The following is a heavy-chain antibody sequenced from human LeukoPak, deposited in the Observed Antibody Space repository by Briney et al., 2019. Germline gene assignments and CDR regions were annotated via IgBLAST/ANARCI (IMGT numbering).Heavy chain of an antibody. Sequence: SETLSLTCTVSGGSISRYYWSWIRQPLGKGLEWIGYIYYSGSTNYNLSLKSRVTISVDKSKNQFSLKLSSVTAADTAVYYCARGDLWFGELYEYYFDYWGQGTLVTVSS. V-gene: IGHV4-59*01. CDR1: GGSISRYY. CDR2: IYYSGST. J-gene: IGHJ4*02. CDR3: ARGDLWFGELYEYYFDY. D-gene: IGHD3-10*01.